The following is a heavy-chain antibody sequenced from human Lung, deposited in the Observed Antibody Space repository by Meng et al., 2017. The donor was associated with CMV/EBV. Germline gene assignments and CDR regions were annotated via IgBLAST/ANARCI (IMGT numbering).Heavy chain of an antibody. Sequence: GGSLRLXCAASGFTFSSYSMNWVRQAPGKGLEWVSSISSSSSYIYYADSVKGRFTISRDNAKNSLYLQMNSLRAEDTAVYYCARDNSHCDECYFDYWGQGXLVTVSS. D-gene: IGHD2-21*01. CDR3: ARDNSHCDECYFDY. CDR1: GFTFSSYS. V-gene: IGHV3-21*01. J-gene: IGHJ4*02. CDR2: ISSSSSYI.